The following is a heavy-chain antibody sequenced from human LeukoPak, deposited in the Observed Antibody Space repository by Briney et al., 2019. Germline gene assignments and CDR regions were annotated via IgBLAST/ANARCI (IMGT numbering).Heavy chain of an antibody. CDR1: GLTFSSQA. Sequence: PGGSLRLSCAASGLTFSSQAMAWVRQAPGKGLEWVSAMSGSGDHIYYADSVKGRFTISRDNAKNSLYLQMNSLRAEDTAVYYCARDRGQQLDWYFQHWGQGTLVTVSS. CDR2: MSGSGDHI. J-gene: IGHJ1*01. CDR3: ARDRGQQLDWYFQH. V-gene: IGHV3-21*01. D-gene: IGHD6-13*01.